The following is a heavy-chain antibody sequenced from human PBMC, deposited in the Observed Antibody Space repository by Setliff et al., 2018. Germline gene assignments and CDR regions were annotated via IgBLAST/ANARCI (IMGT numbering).Heavy chain of an antibody. J-gene: IGHJ4*02. Sequence: SETLSLTCAVYGGSFSTYYWIWIRQPPGKGLEWIGSIYYSGSTYYNPSLKSRVTISVDTSKNQFSLKLSSVTAADTAVYYCARDHGRITMVRGVLWGQGTLVTVSS. CDR2: IYYSGST. V-gene: IGHV4-59*05. CDR1: GGSFSTYY. CDR3: ARDHGRITMVRGVL. D-gene: IGHD3-10*01.